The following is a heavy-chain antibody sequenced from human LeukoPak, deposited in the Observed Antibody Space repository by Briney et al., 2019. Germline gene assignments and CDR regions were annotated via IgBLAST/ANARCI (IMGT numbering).Heavy chain of an antibody. J-gene: IGHJ3*02. CDR2: INVILDTA. CDR3: ARDQGIGDASDI. V-gene: IGHV1-69*04. Sequence: GSSVKVSCKASGGTFSSYAISCLRQAPGQGLEWMGRINVILDTANYAQKFQGRVTIIADISTSTSYMELSSLRSEDTAVYYCARDQGIGDASDIWGQGTMVTVSS. CDR1: GGTFSSYA.